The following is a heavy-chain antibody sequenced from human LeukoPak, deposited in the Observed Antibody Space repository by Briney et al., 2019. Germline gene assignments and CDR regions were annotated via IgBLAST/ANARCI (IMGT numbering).Heavy chain of an antibody. J-gene: IGHJ4*02. CDR3: ARDGLDYDYVWGSYLPYYFDY. CDR1: GFTVSINY. V-gene: IGHV3-66*02. Sequence: PGGSLRLSCAASGFTVSINYMSWVRQAPGKGLEWVSVIYSGGSTYYADSVKGRFTISRDNSKNTLYLQMNSLRAEDTAVYYCARDGLDYDYVWGSYLPYYFDYWGQGTLVTVSS. D-gene: IGHD3-16*02. CDR2: IYSGGST.